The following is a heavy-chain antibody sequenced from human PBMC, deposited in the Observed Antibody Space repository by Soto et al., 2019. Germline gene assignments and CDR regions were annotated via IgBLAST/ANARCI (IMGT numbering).Heavy chain of an antibody. CDR2: IWYDGSNK. CDR1: GFTFSSYG. Sequence: QVQLVESGGGVVQPGRSLRLSCAASGFTFSSYGMHWVRQAPGKGLEWVAVIWYDGSNKYYADSVKGRFTISRDNSKNTLYLQMNSLSVVDTAVYYCARDQLYQLLSFRFDPWGQGTLVTVSS. J-gene: IGHJ5*02. V-gene: IGHV3-33*01. D-gene: IGHD2-2*01. CDR3: ARDQLYQLLSFRFDP.